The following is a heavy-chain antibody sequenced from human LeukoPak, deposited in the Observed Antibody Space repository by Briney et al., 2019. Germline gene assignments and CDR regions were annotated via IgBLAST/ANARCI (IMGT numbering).Heavy chain of an antibody. V-gene: IGHV3-74*01. CDR1: GFTFSTYS. CDR3: ARDFSGYDDY. CDR2: INTDGTIT. Sequence: GGSLRLSCAASGFTFSTYSMNWVRQAPGKGLVWVSRINTDGTITTYADSVKGRFTISRDNAKNILYLQMNSLRVEDTAVYYCARDFSGYDDYWGQGTLVTVSS. J-gene: IGHJ4*02. D-gene: IGHD3-22*01.